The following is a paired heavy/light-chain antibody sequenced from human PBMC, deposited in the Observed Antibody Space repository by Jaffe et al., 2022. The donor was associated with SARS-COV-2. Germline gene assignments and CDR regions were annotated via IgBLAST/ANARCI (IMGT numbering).Heavy chain of an antibody. CDR3: AKSSTSGNYAPFDI. J-gene: IGHJ3*02. CDR1: GLTFGNFG. D-gene: IGHD3-10*01. V-gene: IGHV3-30*18. CDR2: ISYDGSNK. Sequence: QVQLVESGGGVVQPGRSLRLSCAVSGLTFGNFGMDWVRQAPGKGLEWVAVISYDGSNKNYVDSVKGRFTISRDNSKSTLYLQMNSLRTEDTAVYYCAKSSTSGNYAPFDIWGQGTMVIVSS.
Light chain of an antibody. CDR3: HQTSSLPFT. Sequence: EIVLTQSPDFQSVTPREKVTITCRASQSVGTGLHWYQQKPDQSPKLLIKYASQSFSGVPSRFSGSGSGTDFTLTINTLEAEDSATYYCHQTSSLPFTFGPGTKVDVK. V-gene: IGKV6-21*01. CDR2: YAS. J-gene: IGKJ3*01. CDR1: QSVGTG.